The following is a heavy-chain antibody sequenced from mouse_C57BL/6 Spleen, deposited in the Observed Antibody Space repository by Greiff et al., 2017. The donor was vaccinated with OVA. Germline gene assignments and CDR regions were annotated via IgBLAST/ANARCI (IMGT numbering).Heavy chain of an antibody. D-gene: IGHD1-1*01. V-gene: IGHV1-15*01. J-gene: IGHJ1*03. CDR1: GYTFTDYE. Sequence: LVESGAELVRPGASVTLSCKASGYTFTDYEMHWVKQTPVHGLEWIGAIDPETGGTAYNQKFKGKAILTADKSSSTAYMELRSLTSEDSAVYYCTRDGSSPNWYFDVWGTGTTVTVSS. CDR2: IDPETGGT. CDR3: TRDGSSPNWYFDV.